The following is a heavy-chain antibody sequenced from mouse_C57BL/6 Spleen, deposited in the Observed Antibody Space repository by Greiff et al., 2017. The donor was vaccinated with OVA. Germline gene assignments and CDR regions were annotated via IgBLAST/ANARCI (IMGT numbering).Heavy chain of an antibody. CDR1: GYAFSSSW. Sequence: VQVVESGPELVKPGASVKISCKASGYAFSSSWMNWVKQRPGKGLEWIGRIYPGDGDTNYNGKFKGKATLTADKSSSTAYMQLSSLTSEDSAVYFCARGYDGYPSICAMDYWGQGTSVTVSS. J-gene: IGHJ4*01. D-gene: IGHD2-3*01. CDR3: ARGYDGYPSICAMDY. CDR2: IYPGDGDT. V-gene: IGHV1-82*01.